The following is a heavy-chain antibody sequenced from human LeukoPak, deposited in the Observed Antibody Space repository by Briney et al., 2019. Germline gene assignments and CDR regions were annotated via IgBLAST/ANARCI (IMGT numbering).Heavy chain of an antibody. CDR1: GFTFSSYW. V-gene: IGHV3-7*03. Sequence: GGSLRLSCAASGFTFSSYWMSWVRQAPGKGLEWVANIEQDGSEKYYVDSVKGRFTISRDNAKNSLYLQMNSLRAEDTAVYYRARPLWFGNFDAFDIWGQGTMVTVSS. CDR2: IEQDGSEK. J-gene: IGHJ3*02. CDR3: ARPLWFGNFDAFDI. D-gene: IGHD3-10*01.